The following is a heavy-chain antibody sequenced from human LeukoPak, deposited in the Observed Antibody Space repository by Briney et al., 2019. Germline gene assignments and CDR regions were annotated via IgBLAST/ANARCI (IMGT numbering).Heavy chain of an antibody. J-gene: IGHJ6*02. Sequence: AAVKVSCKHSLYTFTRYGTSWVRPTPRQGLEWMGWLTAYNVNTNYAQKLQGSVTMTTDTSTSTAYMELRSLRSDDTAVYYCASVKIVVVPAAHRNYYYGMDVWGQGTTVTVSS. V-gene: IGHV1-18*01. CDR1: LYTFTRYG. D-gene: IGHD2-2*01. CDR3: ASVKIVVVPAAHRNYYYGMDV. CDR2: LTAYNVNT.